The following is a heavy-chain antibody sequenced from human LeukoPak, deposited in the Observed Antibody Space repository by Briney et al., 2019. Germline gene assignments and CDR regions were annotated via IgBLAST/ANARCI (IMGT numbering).Heavy chain of an antibody. V-gene: IGHV4-4*09. CDR1: GGSISSYY. D-gene: IGHD2-2*01. J-gene: IGHJ6*03. Sequence: SETLSLTCTVSGGSISSYYWSWIRQPPGKGLEWIGYIYTSGSTNYNPSLKSRVTISVDTSKNQFSLKLSSVTAADTAVYYCARAGQDIVVVPAARVYYYYMDVWGKGTTVTASS. CDR3: ARAGQDIVVVPAARVYYYYMDV. CDR2: IYTSGST.